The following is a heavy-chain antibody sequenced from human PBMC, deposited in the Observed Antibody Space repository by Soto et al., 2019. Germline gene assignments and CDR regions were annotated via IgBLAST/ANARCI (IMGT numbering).Heavy chain of an antibody. CDR2: ISPYSGHT. J-gene: IGHJ6*02. CDR1: GYSFTSYG. CDR3: ARDRCTTAKCYTHHLDV. D-gene: IGHD2-8*01. V-gene: IGHV1-18*04. Sequence: QGQLVQSGGEVTKPGASVKVYCNASGYSFTSYGISWVRQATGQGHERMGWISPYSGHTKDAQKVQGRVTLTTETSTGTAYMELRSLASDDTAVYYCARDRCTTAKCYTHHLDVWGQGTTVIVSS.